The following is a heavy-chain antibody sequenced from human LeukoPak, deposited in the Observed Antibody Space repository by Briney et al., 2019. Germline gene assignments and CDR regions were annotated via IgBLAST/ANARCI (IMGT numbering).Heavy chain of an antibody. D-gene: IGHD5/OR15-5a*01. J-gene: IGHJ4*02. CDR3: ARIHDSTHGLLDE. Sequence: SVKVSCKASGGTSMGYSISWVRQAPGQGVEWMGRIVTKFATVNYAQRFQGRLRLTADDSTGSAYMELTSLTSEDTAVYYCARIHDSTHGLLDEWGQGTLVTVSS. CDR2: IVTKFATV. CDR1: GGTSMGYS. V-gene: IGHV1-69*13.